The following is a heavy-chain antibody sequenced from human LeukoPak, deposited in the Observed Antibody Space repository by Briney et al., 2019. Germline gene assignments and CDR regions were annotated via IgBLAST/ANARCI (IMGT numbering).Heavy chain of an antibody. D-gene: IGHD3-10*01. CDR2: INHSGST. CDR1: GFTFSSYS. Sequence: GSLRLSGAASGFTFSSYSMTWVRQAPGKGLEWIGEINHSGSTNYNPSLKSRVTISVDTSKNQFSLKLSSVTAADTAVYYCARGSIDYYGSGRPEDYWGQGTLVTVSS. CDR3: ARGSIDYYGSGRPEDY. J-gene: IGHJ4*02. V-gene: IGHV4-34*01.